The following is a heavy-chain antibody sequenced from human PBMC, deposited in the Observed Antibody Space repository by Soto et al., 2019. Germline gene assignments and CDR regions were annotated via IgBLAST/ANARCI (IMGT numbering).Heavy chain of an antibody. V-gene: IGHV1-69*11. CDR3: ARGPYNSAPVTGYTADYVGD. CDR1: GCTFSTYP. J-gene: IGHJ4*02. D-gene: IGHD3-9*01. Sequence: QVQLVQSGAEVKKPGSSVKVSCKASGCTFSTYPISWVRQAPGHGLEWMGGIIPVLGTANYAQRFQDRVTITADETTSTDYMNMSSQRSEDTVCYYCARGPYNSAPVTGYTADYVGDWGQGTLVTVSS. CDR2: IIPVLGTA.